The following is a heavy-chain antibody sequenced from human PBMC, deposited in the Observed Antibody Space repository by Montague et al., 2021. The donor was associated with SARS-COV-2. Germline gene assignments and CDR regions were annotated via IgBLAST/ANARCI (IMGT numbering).Heavy chain of an antibody. D-gene: IGHD5-24*01. Sequence: SLRLSCATPGLIVASNYMSWVRQAPGKGLEWVSIMYSAGNTYYAASVKGRFSISSDNAKNTLYLQMNSMRPDDTAVYYCVSRDGYTPSWGQGTLVTVSS. CDR1: GLIVASNY. J-gene: IGHJ5*02. V-gene: IGHV3-53*05. CDR3: VSRDGYTPS. CDR2: MYSAGNT.